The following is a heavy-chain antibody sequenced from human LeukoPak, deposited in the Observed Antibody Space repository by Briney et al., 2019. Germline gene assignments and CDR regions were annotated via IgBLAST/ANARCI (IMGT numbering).Heavy chain of an antibody. CDR1: GFTFSSYW. J-gene: IGHJ4*02. CDR2: INRDGSST. Sequence: PGGSLRLSCAASGFTFSSYWMHWVRQAPGKGLVWVARINRDGSSTSYADSVKGRFTISRDNAKNTLYLQMKRLRAEVTAVYYCAKGRRAYCSGGSCFGLWDYWGQGTLVTVSS. D-gene: IGHD2-15*01. CDR3: AKGRRAYCSGGSCFGLWDY. V-gene: IGHV3-74*01.